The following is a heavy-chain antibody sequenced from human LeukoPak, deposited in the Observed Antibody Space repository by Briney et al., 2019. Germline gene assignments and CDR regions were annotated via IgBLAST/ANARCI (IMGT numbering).Heavy chain of an antibody. V-gene: IGHV3-23*01. J-gene: IGHJ6*03. CDR1: GITLSNYG. CDR3: AKGDPCGYYYYYMDV. Sequence: GGSLRLSCAVSGITLSNYGMSWVRQAPGKGLEWVAGLSASGGSTNYADSVKGRFTISRDNPKNTLYLQMNSLRAEDTAVYYCAKGDPCGYYYYYMDVWAKGPRSPSP. CDR2: LSASGGST.